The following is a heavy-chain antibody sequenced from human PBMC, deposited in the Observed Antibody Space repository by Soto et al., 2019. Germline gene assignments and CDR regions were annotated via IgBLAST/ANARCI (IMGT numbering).Heavy chain of an antibody. J-gene: IGHJ5*02. Sequence: KQSQTLSLTCAISGDSVSSNSAAWNWIRQSPSRGIEWPGRTYYRTKWYNDYAVSVKSLITINPVTSKNPLTLQLNSVTPEDTAVYSCAREYSSSWYNWFDPWGQGTLVTVSS. CDR1: GDSVSSNSAA. CDR2: TYYRTKWYN. D-gene: IGHD6-13*01. CDR3: AREYSSSWYNWFDP. V-gene: IGHV6-1*01.